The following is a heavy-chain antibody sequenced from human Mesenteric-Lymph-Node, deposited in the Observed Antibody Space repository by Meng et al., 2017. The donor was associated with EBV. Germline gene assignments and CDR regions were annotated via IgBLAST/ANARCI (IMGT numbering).Heavy chain of an antibody. CDR3: ARSGSYYGIDY. V-gene: IGHV1-3*04. Sequence: VQLVQSGDEVKKPGASVKVSCKASGYIFTTYTMHWVRQAPGQRLEWMGWISTGNGNTKFSQKFQGRVTIARDTSASTAYMELSSLRSEDTAIYYCARSGSYYGIDYWGQGTLVTVSS. CDR2: ISTGNGNT. CDR1: GYIFTTYT. D-gene: IGHD1-26*01. J-gene: IGHJ4*02.